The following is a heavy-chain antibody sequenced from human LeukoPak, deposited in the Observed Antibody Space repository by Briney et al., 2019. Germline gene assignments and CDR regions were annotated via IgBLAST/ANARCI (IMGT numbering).Heavy chain of an antibody. D-gene: IGHD3-22*01. V-gene: IGHV4-59*01. J-gene: IGHJ3*02. CDR3: ARARYSSGYYVDAFDI. CDR1: GGSISSYY. CDR2: IYYSGST. Sequence: PSETLSLTCTVSGGSISSYYWSWIRQPPGKGLEWIGYIYYSGSTNYNPSLKSRVTISVDTSKNQFSLKLSPVTAADTAVYYCARARYSSGYYVDAFDIWGQGTMVTVSS.